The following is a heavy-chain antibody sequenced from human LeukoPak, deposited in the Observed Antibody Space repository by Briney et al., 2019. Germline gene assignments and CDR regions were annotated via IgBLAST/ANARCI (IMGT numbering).Heavy chain of an antibody. Sequence: GGSLRLSCVASEFSFTSYTMAWVRQAPGKGLEWVSSISASGTYIYYADSLKGRFTISKDNAKNSLYLQMNSLRADDTAVYYCARDDSSGYYPYYFDYWGQGTLVTVSS. CDR2: ISASGTYI. CDR1: EFSFTSYT. D-gene: IGHD3-22*01. CDR3: ARDDSSGYYPYYFDY. V-gene: IGHV3-21*01. J-gene: IGHJ4*02.